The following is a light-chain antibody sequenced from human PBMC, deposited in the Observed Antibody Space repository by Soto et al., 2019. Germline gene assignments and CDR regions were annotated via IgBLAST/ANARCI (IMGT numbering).Light chain of an antibody. CDR2: DTS. CDR1: QTVSSSF. Sequence: EIVLTQSPGTLSLSPGERATLSCRTSQTVSSSFLAWYQQTPGQAPRLLIYDTSTRAIDIPDRFSGSGSGTAFTLTISRLEPEDFAVYYCQQYGYLGTFGQGTKVEFK. CDR3: QQYGYLGT. V-gene: IGKV3-20*01. J-gene: IGKJ1*01.